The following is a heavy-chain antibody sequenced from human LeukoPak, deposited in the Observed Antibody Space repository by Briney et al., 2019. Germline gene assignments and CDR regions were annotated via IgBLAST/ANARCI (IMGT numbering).Heavy chain of an antibody. J-gene: IGHJ5*02. V-gene: IGHV4-39*07. D-gene: IGHD3-9*01. CDR2: IYYSGST. CDR1: GGSISSSSYY. Sequence: SETLSLTCTVSGGSISSSSYYWGWIRQPPGKGLEWIGSIYYSGSTYYNPSLKSRVTISVDTSKNQFSLKLSSVTAADTAVYYCARARYYDILTGNHWFDPWGQGTLVTVSS. CDR3: ARARYYDILTGNHWFDP.